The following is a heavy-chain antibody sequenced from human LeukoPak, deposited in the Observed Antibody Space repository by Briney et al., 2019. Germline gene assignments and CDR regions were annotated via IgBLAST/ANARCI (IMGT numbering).Heavy chain of an antibody. D-gene: IGHD3-3*01. CDR3: AKDCEEWLSPSFDY. CDR2: IKQDGSEK. J-gene: IGHJ4*02. Sequence: QTGGSLRLSCAASGFTFSNYWMSWVRQAPGKGLEWVANIKQDGSEKYYMDSVKGRFTISRDNAKNSLYLQMNSLRAEDTAVYYCAKDCEEWLSPSFDYWAREPWSPSPQ. CDR1: GFTFSNYW. V-gene: IGHV3-7*03.